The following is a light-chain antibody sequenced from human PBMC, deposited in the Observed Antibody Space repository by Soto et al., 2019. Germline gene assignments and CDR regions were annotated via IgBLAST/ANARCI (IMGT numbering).Light chain of an antibody. J-gene: IGKJ1*01. V-gene: IGKV1-5*03. CDR1: QHVSRW. CDR3: QQYDSDSS. Sequence: DIQMTQSPSTLSASVGDRVTITCRASQHVSRWLAWYQQKPGKAPKLLIYRASDLESGVPSRFSGSGSGTEFTLTISSLQPDDFATYYCQQYDSDSSFGQGTKVDIK. CDR2: RAS.